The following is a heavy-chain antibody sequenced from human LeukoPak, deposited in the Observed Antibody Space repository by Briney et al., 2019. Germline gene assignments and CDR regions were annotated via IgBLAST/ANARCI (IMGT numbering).Heavy chain of an antibody. CDR1: GFTFSSYG. D-gene: IGHD3-22*01. CDR3: AKDGNLTYYYDSSGYYFDY. V-gene: IGHV3-30*02. CDR2: IRYDGSNK. J-gene: IGHJ4*02. Sequence: GGSLRLSCAASGFTFSSYGMHWVRQAPGKGLEWVAFIRYDGSNKYYADSVKGRFTISRDNSKNTLYLQMNSLRAEDTAVYYCAKDGNLTYYYDSSGYYFDYWGQGTLVTVSS.